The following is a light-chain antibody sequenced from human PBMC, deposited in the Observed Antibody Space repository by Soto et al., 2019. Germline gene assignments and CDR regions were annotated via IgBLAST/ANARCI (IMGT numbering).Light chain of an antibody. CDR3: CSDAGSRAV. J-gene: IGLJ1*01. Sequence: QSALTQPASVSGSPGQSITISCTGTSSNVGSYNLVSWYQQHPGKAPKLMIYESSKRPSGVANRFSGSKSGNTASLTISGLEDEDEADYYCCSDAGSRAVFGTGTKLTVL. V-gene: IGLV2-23*01. CDR2: ESS. CDR1: SSNVGSYNL.